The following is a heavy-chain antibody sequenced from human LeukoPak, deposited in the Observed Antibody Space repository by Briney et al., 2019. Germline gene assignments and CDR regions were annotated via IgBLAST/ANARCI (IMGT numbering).Heavy chain of an antibody. V-gene: IGHV4-61*02. Sequence: SETLSLTCTVSGGCICSGSYYWSWIRQPAGKGLEWIGRIYTSGSTNYNPSLKSRVTISVDTSKNQFSLKLSSVTAADTAVYYCARDAGSYHAFDIWGQGTMVTVSS. J-gene: IGHJ3*02. CDR1: GGCICSGSYY. D-gene: IGHD1-26*01. CDR2: IYTSGST. CDR3: ARDAGSYHAFDI.